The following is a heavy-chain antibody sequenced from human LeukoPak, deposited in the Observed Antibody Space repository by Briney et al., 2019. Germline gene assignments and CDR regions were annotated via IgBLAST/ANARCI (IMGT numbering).Heavy chain of an antibody. Sequence: ASVKVSSKASGYTFTSYDINWVRQATGQGLEWMGWMNPNSGNTGYAQKFQGRVTMTRNTSISTAYMELSSLRSEDTAVYYCARPLRSAIAAAGRGFGYWGQGTLATVSS. CDR3: ARPLRSAIAAAGRGFGY. V-gene: IGHV1-8*01. D-gene: IGHD6-13*01. CDR2: MNPNSGNT. CDR1: GYTFTSYD. J-gene: IGHJ4*02.